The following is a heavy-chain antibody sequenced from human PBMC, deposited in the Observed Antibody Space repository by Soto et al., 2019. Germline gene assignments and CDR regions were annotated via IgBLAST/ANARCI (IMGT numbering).Heavy chain of an antibody. CDR3: AKGTLDGSGIFDY. Sequence: GGSLRLSCVASGFTFDDYAMHWVRQAPGKGLEWVSGISWNSGSIDYADPVKGRFTISRDNAKNSLYLQMNSLRAEDTALYYCAKGTLDGSGIFDYWGQGTLVTVSS. J-gene: IGHJ4*02. D-gene: IGHD3-10*01. V-gene: IGHV3-9*01. CDR1: GFTFDDYA. CDR2: ISWNSGSI.